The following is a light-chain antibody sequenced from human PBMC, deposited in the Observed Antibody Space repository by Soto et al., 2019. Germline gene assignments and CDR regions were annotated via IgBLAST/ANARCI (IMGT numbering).Light chain of an antibody. CDR3: QQYGSLPRT. J-gene: IGKJ1*01. CDR2: GAS. CDR1: ESVTKSF. V-gene: IGKV3-20*01. Sequence: EIVLTQSPGTLSLSPGERATLSCRASESVTKSFLAWYQQKPGQAPRLLIYGASSRATGIPDRFSGSGSGTDFTLTISRLEPEESAVYYCQQYGSLPRTFGQGTKVEIK.